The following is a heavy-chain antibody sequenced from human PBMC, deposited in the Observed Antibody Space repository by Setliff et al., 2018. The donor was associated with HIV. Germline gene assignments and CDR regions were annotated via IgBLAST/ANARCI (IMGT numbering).Heavy chain of an antibody. J-gene: IGHJ6*03. Sequence: PSETLSLTCTVSGGSISNYYWGWIRQPPGKGLEWIGSIYHSGTTYDNPSLKSRVTISVDTSKNQFSLKLSSVTAADTAVYYCARHGAYEAYYDYMDVWGKGTTVTVSS. D-gene: IGHD5-12*01. CDR1: GGSISNYY. V-gene: IGHV4-39*01. CDR2: IYHSGTT. CDR3: ARHGAYEAYYDYMDV.